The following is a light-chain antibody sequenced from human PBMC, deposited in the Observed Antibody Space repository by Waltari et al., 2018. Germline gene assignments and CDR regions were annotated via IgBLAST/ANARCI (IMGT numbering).Light chain of an antibody. J-gene: IGKJ3*01. V-gene: IGKV3-20*01. CDR2: ATS. Sequence: VLTQSPGTLSVSPGGRATFSCRASQNIASSQMAWYQQKPGQAPRLLMYATSTRATDIPDRFSGSGSGTDFTLTIDRLEPEDVGVYYCQQYGSTFGPGTKVDIK. CDR3: QQYGST. CDR1: QNIASSQ.